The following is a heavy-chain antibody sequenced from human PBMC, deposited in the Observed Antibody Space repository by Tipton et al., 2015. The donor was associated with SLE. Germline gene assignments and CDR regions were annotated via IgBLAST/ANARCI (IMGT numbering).Heavy chain of an antibody. CDR2: VHTIGTT. V-gene: IGHV4-61*09. CDR1: SGSIKNGSVY. D-gene: IGHD4-17*01. J-gene: IGHJ3*02. Sequence: TLSLTCSVSSGSIKNGSVYWSWRRQPAGKGLEWIGHVHTIGTTKYKPSLKSRVTISLDTSKNELSLRLTSVAAADTAVYYCARVEVTIAGKDDAFDIWGQGTKVTVSS. CDR3: ARVEVTIAGKDDAFDI.